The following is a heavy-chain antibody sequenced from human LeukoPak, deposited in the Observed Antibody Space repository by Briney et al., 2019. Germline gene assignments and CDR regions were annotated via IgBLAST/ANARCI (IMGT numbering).Heavy chain of an antibody. V-gene: IGHV1-69*13. D-gene: IGHD3-22*01. J-gene: IGHJ4*02. CDR2: IIPIFGTA. CDR3: ARAVVTSPYFDY. CDR1: GGTFSSYA. Sequence: ASVKVSCTASGGTFSSYAISWVRQAPGQGLEWMGGIIPIFGTANYAQKFQGRVTITADESTSTAYMELSSLRSEDTAVYYCARAVVTSPYFDYWGQGTLVTVSS.